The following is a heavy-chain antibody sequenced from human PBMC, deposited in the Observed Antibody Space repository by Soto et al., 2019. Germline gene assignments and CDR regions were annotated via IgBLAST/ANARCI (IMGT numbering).Heavy chain of an antibody. J-gene: IGHJ6*02. CDR3: ARSGGSGYYSAHYYGMDV. Sequence: ASVKVSCKASGYTFNTYDINWVRQATGQGLECMGWMNPESGSTGFAQSFQGRITLTRNTSLNTVYMEVSSLTNEDTAVYFCARSGGSGYYSAHYYGMDVWGPGTTVTVSS. D-gene: IGHD3-22*01. CDR2: MNPESGST. V-gene: IGHV1-8*01. CDR1: GYTFNTYD.